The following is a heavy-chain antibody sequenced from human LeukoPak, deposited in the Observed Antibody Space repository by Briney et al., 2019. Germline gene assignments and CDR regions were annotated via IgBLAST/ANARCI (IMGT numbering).Heavy chain of an antibody. V-gene: IGHV1-46*01. CDR2: INPSGDST. CDR3: AKGGVARPFDY. CDR1: GYTFTSNH. Sequence: ASVKVSCKASGYTFTSNHIHCVRQAPGQGLEWMGVINPSGDSTNYAQKFQGRVTITADESTSTAYMELSSLRSEDTAVYYCAKGGVARPFDYWGQGTLVTVSS. D-gene: IGHD3-16*01. J-gene: IGHJ4*02.